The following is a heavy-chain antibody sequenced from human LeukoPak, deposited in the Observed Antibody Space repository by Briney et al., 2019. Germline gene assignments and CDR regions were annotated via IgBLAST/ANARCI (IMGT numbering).Heavy chain of an antibody. V-gene: IGHV4-61*02. CDR2: IYTSGST. J-gene: IGHJ5*02. CDR3: ARCRSDYRTVDP. D-gene: IGHD4-11*01. CDR1: GDSISSGSYF. Sequence: SQTLSLTCTVSGDSISSGSYFWSWIRQPAGKGLEWIGRIYTSGSTNYNPSLKSLVTISVDTSKNQFSLKLSSVTAADTAVYYCARCRSDYRTVDPWGQGTLVSVSS.